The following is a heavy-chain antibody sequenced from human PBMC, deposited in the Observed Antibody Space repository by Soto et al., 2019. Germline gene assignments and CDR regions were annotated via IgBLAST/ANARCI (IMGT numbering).Heavy chain of an antibody. CDR3: ARGMTTVTTFDY. V-gene: IGHV4-59*01. J-gene: IGHJ4*02. CDR1: GGSISSYY. CDR2: IYYSGST. Sequence: SETLSLTCTVSGGSISSYYWSWIRQPPGKGLEWIGYIYYSGSTNYNPSLKSRVTISVDTSKNQFSLKLSSVTAADTAVYYCARGMTTVTTFDYWGQGTLVTVSS. D-gene: IGHD4-17*01.